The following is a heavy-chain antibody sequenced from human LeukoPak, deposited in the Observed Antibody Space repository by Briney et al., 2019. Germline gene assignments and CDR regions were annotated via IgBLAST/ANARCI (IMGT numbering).Heavy chain of an antibody. CDR2: IYTSGST. Sequence: WIGRIYTSGSTNYNPSLKSRVTISVDTSKNQFSLKLSSVTAADTAVYYCASRRKGGGSGDYWGQGTLVTVSS. V-gene: IGHV4-61*02. D-gene: IGHD1-14*01. J-gene: IGHJ4*02. CDR3: ASRRKGGGSGDY.